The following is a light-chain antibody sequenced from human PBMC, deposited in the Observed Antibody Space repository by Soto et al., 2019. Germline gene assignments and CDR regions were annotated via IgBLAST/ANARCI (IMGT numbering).Light chain of an antibody. CDR1: QSVSIN. J-gene: IGKJ1*01. V-gene: IGKV3-11*01. Sequence: IVMTQSPATLAVSPGERPTLSCRASQSVSINVAWYQEKPGQAPRLLTYDVSNRATDIQARFSGSGSGTDFTLTISSLEPEDLAVYYCQQRSNWPRTFGQGAKVDIK. CDR2: DVS. CDR3: QQRSNWPRT.